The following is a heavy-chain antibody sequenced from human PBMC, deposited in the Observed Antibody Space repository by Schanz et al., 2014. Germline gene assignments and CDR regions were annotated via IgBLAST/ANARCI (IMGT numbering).Heavy chain of an antibody. Sequence: EVQLVESGGGLVQPGGSLRLSCTASGFTFSDYWMSWVRQAPGKGLEWVSFIYIGGNTYYADSVKGRFTISRDNSKNTVYIQMNSLRAEDTAVYYCARESSNDIVLVPGAVFDHWGQGILVTVSS. V-gene: IGHV3-66*01. J-gene: IGHJ4*02. CDR2: IYIGGNT. CDR1: GFTFSDYW. CDR3: ARESSNDIVLVPGAVFDH. D-gene: IGHD2-2*01.